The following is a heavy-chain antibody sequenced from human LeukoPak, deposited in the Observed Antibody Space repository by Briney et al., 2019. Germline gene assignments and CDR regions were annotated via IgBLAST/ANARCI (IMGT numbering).Heavy chain of an antibody. CDR2: IRIISSYI. V-gene: IGHV3-21*01. J-gene: IGHJ5*02. CDR3: ARDSWFDP. Sequence: GGALRLSCAAPGFTFSSYSMNWVRQAPGKGMEWVSSIRIISSYIYYADSVKGRFTIPRHNAKNSLYLHMNSLRAEDTAVYYCARDSWFDPWGQGTLVTVSS. CDR1: GFTFSSYS.